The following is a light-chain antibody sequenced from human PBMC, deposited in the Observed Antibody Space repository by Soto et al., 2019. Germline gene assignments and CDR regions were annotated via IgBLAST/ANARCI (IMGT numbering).Light chain of an antibody. V-gene: IGKV1-33*01. Sequence: DLQMTQSPSSLSASVGDRVTITCQASQDITTYLNWYQQKPGKTPNLLIYGASNLETGVPSRFSGSGSGTNFTFTISSLQPEDIATYYCQQYDNIPLTFGHGTRLEIK. CDR2: GAS. CDR1: QDITTY. J-gene: IGKJ5*01. CDR3: QQYDNIPLT.